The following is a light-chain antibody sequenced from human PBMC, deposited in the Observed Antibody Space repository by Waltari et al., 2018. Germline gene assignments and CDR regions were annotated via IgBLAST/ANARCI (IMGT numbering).Light chain of an antibody. CDR1: SSDVGGYNY. CDR2: DVS. V-gene: IGLV2-14*04. J-gene: IGLJ2*01. Sequence: GTSSDVGGYNYVSWYQQHPGKAPKLMIYDVSNRPSGVSYRFSGSKSGNTASLTISGLQAEDEADYYCSSYTSSSTLDVVFGGGTKVTVL. CDR3: SSYTSSSTLDVV.